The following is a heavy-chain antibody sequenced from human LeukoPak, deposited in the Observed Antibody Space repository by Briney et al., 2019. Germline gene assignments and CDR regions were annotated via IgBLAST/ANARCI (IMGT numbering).Heavy chain of an antibody. V-gene: IGHV4-34*01. CDR3: ARRGTAYCRGGNCYSDKYFDY. Sequence: SETLSLTCAVSGGSLSGYYWTWIRQTPRKGQERIGEINYSGNTNYNRSLKRRVTISADTSKNQFSLTLSAVAAADTAVYYCARRGTAYCRGGNCYSDKYFDYWGQGTQVSVSS. CDR2: INYSGNT. CDR1: GGSLSGYY. J-gene: IGHJ4*02. D-gene: IGHD2-15*01.